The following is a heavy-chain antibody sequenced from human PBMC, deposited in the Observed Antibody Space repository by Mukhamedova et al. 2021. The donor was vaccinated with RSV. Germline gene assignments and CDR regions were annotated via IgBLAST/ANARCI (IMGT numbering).Heavy chain of an antibody. CDR3: ARQVFNNCFDP. V-gene: IGHV5-10-1*01. J-gene: IGHJ5*02. Sequence: PSFQGHVTISVDRSISTAYLQWSSLKASDTALYYCARQVFNNCFDPWGQGTLVTVSS.